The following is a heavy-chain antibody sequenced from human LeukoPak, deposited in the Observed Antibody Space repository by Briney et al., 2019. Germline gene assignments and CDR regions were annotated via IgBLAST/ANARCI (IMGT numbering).Heavy chain of an antibody. J-gene: IGHJ3*02. V-gene: IGHV4-59*01. Sequence: SETLSLTCTVSGGSISSYYWSWIRQPPGKGLEWIGYIYHSGSTNYNPSLKSRVTISVDTSKNQFSLKLSSVTAADTAVYYCAREISLYCSSTSCQGGYAFDIWGQGTMVTVSS. CDR1: GGSISSYY. D-gene: IGHD2-2*01. CDR3: AREISLYCSSTSCQGGYAFDI. CDR2: IYHSGST.